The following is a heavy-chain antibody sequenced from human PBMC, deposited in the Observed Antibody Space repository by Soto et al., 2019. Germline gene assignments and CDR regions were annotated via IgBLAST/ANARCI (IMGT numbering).Heavy chain of an antibody. V-gene: IGHV3-74*01. CDR2: ISGDGRTT. Sequence: GGSLRLSCAASGFTFSSYWMHWVHQAPGKGLVWVSRISGDGRTTSYVDSVKGRLTISRDNAKNTIFLQMNSLSVEDSGVYFCTREEHNDTLTGYFDHWGQGALVTVSS. CDR1: GFTFSSYW. D-gene: IGHD3-9*01. CDR3: TREEHNDTLTGYFDH. J-gene: IGHJ4*02.